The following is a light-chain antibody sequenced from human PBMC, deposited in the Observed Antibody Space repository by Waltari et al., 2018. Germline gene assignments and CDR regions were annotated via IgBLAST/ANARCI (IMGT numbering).Light chain of an antibody. V-gene: IGKV1-5*03. J-gene: IGKJ1*01. Sequence: ITCRASQSISSWLAWYQQKPGTAPKLLIYKASTLESGVPSMFSGSGSGTEFTLTINSLQPDDFATYYCQQYNGYWTFGQGTKVEIK. CDR3: QQYNGYWT. CDR2: KAS. CDR1: QSISSW.